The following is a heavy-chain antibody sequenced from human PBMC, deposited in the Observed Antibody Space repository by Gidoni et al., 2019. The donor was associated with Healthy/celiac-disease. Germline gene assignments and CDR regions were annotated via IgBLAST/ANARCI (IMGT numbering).Heavy chain of an antibody. CDR2: INHSGST. J-gene: IGHJ4*02. V-gene: IGHV4-34*01. CDR3: ARGMGYSSSRGLQSFDY. CDR1: GGSFSGYY. D-gene: IGHD6-6*01. Sequence: QVQLQQWGAGLLKPSETLSLTCAVYGGSFSGYYWSWIRQPPGKGLEWIGEINHSGSTNYNPSLKSRVTISVDTSKTQFSLKLSSVTAADTAVYYCARGMGYSSSRGLQSFDYWGQGTLVTVSS.